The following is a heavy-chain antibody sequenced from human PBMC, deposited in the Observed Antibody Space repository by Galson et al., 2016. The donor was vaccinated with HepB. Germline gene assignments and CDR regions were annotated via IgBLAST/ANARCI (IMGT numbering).Heavy chain of an antibody. D-gene: IGHD5-18*01. J-gene: IGHJ2*01. Sequence: SLRLSCAAPGFAFDIYAMHWVRQAPGKGLEWVSGISWNSAYVGYADSVKGRFTISRDNAKNSLYLQMNSLRAEDTALYYCARVVRAYRTYSYSGPSYAMDVWGRGTLVTVSS. CDR1: GFAFDIYA. V-gene: IGHV3-9*01. CDR3: ARVVRAYRTYSYSGPSYAMDV. CDR2: ISWNSAYV.